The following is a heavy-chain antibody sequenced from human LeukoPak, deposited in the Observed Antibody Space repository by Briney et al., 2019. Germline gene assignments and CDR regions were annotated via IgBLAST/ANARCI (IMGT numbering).Heavy chain of an antibody. Sequence: SQTLSLTRAISGDSVSNTNAAWNWLRRSPSRGLEWLGRTYYRSRWHYDYAPSLQSRIVINPDTSRNQFSLQLNSMTPDDAAVYYCARVEVPVGHDVFRFWGQGIVVTVSS. J-gene: IGHJ3*01. CDR1: GDSVSNTNAA. CDR2: TYYRSRWHY. D-gene: IGHD1-1*01. V-gene: IGHV6-1*01. CDR3: ARVEVPVGHDVFRF.